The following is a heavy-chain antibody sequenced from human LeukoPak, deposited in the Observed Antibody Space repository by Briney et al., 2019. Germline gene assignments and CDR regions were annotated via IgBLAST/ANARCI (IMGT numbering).Heavy chain of an antibody. CDR2: ISGSGGST. V-gene: IGHV3-23*01. CDR1: GFTFSSYA. J-gene: IGHJ2*01. D-gene: IGHD7-27*01. Sequence: GGSLRLSCAASGFTFSSYAMSWVRQAPGKGLEWVSAISGSGGSTYYADSVKGRFTISRDNSKNTLYLQMNSLRAEDTAVYYCAKDPTWGSPNDWYFDLWGRGTLVTVSS. CDR3: AKDPTWGSPNDWYFDL.